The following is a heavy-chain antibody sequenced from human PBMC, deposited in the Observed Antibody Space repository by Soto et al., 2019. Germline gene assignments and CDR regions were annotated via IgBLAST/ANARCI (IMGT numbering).Heavy chain of an antibody. CDR1: GFTFSNYD. CDR3: ARDKFLLSY. J-gene: IGHJ4*02. CDR2: IGIVGDT. D-gene: IGHD2-15*01. Sequence: GSLRLSCAASGFTFSNYDMHWVRQATGKGLEWVSGIGIVGDTYYPGSVKGRFTISRDNSKNTLYLQMNSLRAEDTAVYYCARDKFLLSYWGQGTLVTVSS. V-gene: IGHV3-13*04.